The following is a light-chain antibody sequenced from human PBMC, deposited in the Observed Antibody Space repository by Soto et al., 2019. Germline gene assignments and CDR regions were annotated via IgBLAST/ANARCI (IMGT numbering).Light chain of an antibody. J-gene: IGKJ4*01. CDR1: QSLISDY. V-gene: IGKV3D-20*02. CDR3: QHRANWPLT. CDR2: GAS. Sequence: EVVLTQSPGTLSLSPGERATLSCRASQSLISDYLAWYHQKPGQPPRLLIYGASLRATGIPDRFSGSGSGTDFTLTITSLEPDDFAVYYCQHRANWPLTFGGGTKVEIK.